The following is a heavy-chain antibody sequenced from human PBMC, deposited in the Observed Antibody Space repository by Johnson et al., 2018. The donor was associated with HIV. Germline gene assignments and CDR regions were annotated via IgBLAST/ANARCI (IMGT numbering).Heavy chain of an antibody. Sequence: QVLLLESGGGVVQPGKSLRLSCAASGLTFSDFAMHCVRQAPGKGLEWVAVTSYDGSNKYYADSVKGRFTISRDNSKNTLYLQMNSLRAEDTAVYYCARESGGYYDSSAREAFDIWGQGTMVTVSS. D-gene: IGHD3-22*01. CDR1: GLTFSDFA. J-gene: IGHJ3*02. V-gene: IGHV3-30-3*01. CDR2: TSYDGSNK. CDR3: ARESGGYYDSSAREAFDI.